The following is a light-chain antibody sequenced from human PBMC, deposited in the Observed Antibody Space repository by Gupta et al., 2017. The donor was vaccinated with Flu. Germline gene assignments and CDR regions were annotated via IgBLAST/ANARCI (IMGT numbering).Light chain of an antibody. CDR1: QSVNNK. Sequence: SPALSGSPGERATLSCGASQSVNNKLAWYQQKPGQTPRLLFYDASTRAAAIPPRFSVGGSGTEFTLTISSLQSEDFAVYYCQQYNDWPYTFGQGTKLEIK. J-gene: IGKJ2*01. CDR3: QQYNDWPYT. CDR2: DAS. V-gene: IGKV3-15*01.